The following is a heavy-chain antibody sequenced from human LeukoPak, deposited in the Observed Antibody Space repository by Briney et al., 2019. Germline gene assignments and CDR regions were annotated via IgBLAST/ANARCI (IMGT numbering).Heavy chain of an antibody. V-gene: IGHV4-4*07. CDR2: VHASGSP. D-gene: IGHD3-10*01. CDR3: ATGGTYVSGSDQHTILDY. Sequence: PSETLSLTCTVSGGSISPYYWSWIRQPAGKGLEWIGRVHASGSPNYNPSLKSRVIISVDKSKNQFSLNLNSVTAADTAVYYCATGGTYVSGSDQHTILDYWGQGTLVTVSS. CDR1: GGSISPYY. J-gene: IGHJ4*02.